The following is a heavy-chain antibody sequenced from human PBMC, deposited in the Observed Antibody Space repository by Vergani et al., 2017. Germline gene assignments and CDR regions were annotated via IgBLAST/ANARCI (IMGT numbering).Heavy chain of an antibody. V-gene: IGHV3-30*02. CDR1: GFTFSTYG. CDR2: IRYDGSNK. Sequence: QVQLVESGGGVVQPGGSLRLSCAASGFTFSTYGMHWVRQAPGKGLEWVAFIRYDGSNKYYADSVKGRFTISRDNSKNTLYLQMNSLRAEDTAFYYCAIDKDGITKIGQGEYYFYYWGQGTLVTVFS. J-gene: IGHJ4*02. D-gene: IGHD3-22*01. CDR3: AIDKDGITKIGQGEYYFYY.